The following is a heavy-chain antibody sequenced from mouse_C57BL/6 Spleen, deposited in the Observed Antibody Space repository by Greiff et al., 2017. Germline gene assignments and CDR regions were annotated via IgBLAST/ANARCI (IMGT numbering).Heavy chain of an antibody. Sequence: EVKLQESGPGLVKPSQSLSLTCSVTGYSITSGYYWNWIRQFPGNKLEWMGYISYDGSNNYNPSLKNRISITRDTSKNQFFLKLNSVTTEDTATYCCARDRATPYYFDYWGQGTTLTVSS. CDR3: ARDRATPYYFDY. V-gene: IGHV3-6*01. D-gene: IGHD3-1*01. J-gene: IGHJ2*01. CDR1: GYSITSGYY. CDR2: ISYDGSN.